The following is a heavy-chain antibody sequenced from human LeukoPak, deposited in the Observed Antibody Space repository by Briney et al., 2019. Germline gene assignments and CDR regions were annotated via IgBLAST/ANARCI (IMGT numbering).Heavy chain of an antibody. J-gene: IGHJ3*02. CDR1: GGSISTSTYS. CDR3: ARDSPTTVTTNAFDI. CDR2: IYYSGNT. Sequence: SETLSLTCTVSGGSISTSTYSWAWIRQPPGKGLEWIGSIYYSGNTYYSPSLKSRVTISLDTSKNQFSLKLRSVTAADTAVYYCARDSPTTVTTNAFDIWGQGTMVTVSS. V-gene: IGHV4-39*07. D-gene: IGHD4-17*01.